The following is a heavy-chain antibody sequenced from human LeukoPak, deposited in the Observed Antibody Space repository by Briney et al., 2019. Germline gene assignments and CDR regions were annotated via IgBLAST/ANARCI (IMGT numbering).Heavy chain of an antibody. J-gene: IGHJ5*02. V-gene: IGHV3-23*01. Sequence: PGGSLRLSCAASGFTFSSYAKSWVRQAPGKGLEWVSAISGSGGSTYYADSVKGRFTISRDNSKNTLYLQMNSLRAEDTAVYYCAKLPNYYDSSGSWFDTWGQGTLVTVSS. CDR1: GFTFSSYA. D-gene: IGHD3-22*01. CDR2: ISGSGGST. CDR3: AKLPNYYDSSGSWFDT.